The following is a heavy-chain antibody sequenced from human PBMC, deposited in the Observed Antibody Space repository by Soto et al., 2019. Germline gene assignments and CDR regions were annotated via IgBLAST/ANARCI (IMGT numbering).Heavy chain of an antibody. Sequence: SVKVSCKASGGTFSSYAISWVRQAPGQGLEWMGGIIPIFGTANYAQKFQGRVTITADESTSTAYMELSSLRSEDTAVYYCADLRVVAARPFPDAFVIWGPGTIVSVS. CDR2: IIPIFGTA. J-gene: IGHJ3*02. D-gene: IGHD2-15*01. CDR3: ADLRVVAARPFPDAFVI. V-gene: IGHV1-69*13. CDR1: GGTFSSYA.